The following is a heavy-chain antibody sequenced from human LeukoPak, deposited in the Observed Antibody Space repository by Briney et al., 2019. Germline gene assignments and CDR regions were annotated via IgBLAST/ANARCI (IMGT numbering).Heavy chain of an antibody. Sequence: PSETLSLTCTVSGGSISSYYWSWIRQPAGKGLEWIGRIYTSGSTNYNPSLKSRVTISVDTSKNQFSLKLSSVTAADTAVYYCASGYSSGWYFGLFDYWGQGTLVTDSS. V-gene: IGHV4-4*07. J-gene: IGHJ4*02. D-gene: IGHD6-19*01. CDR3: ASGYSSGWYFGLFDY. CDR2: IYTSGST. CDR1: GGSISSYY.